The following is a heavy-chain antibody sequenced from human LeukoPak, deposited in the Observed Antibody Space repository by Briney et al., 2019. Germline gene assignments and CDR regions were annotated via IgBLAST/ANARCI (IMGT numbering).Heavy chain of an antibody. D-gene: IGHD6-19*01. CDR2: IRYDGSNK. V-gene: IGHV3-30*02. J-gene: IGHJ4*02. Sequence: PGGSLRLSCAASGFTFSSYGMHWVRQAPGKGLEWVAFIRYDGSNKYYAGSVKGRFTISRDNSKNTLYLQMNSLRAEDTAVYYCAKDRTSGLGCYWGQGTLVTVSS. CDR3: AKDRTSGLGCY. CDR1: GFTFSSYG.